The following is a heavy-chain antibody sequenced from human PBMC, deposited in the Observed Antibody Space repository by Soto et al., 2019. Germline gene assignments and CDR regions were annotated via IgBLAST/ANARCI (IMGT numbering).Heavy chain of an antibody. D-gene: IGHD3-3*01. V-gene: IGHV5-51*01. CDR3: ASSPIRSPTPYYDFWSGYSTAEYFQH. CDR2: IYPGDSDT. Sequence: LGESLKISCKGSGYSFTSYWIGWVRQMPGKGLEWMGIIYPGDSDTRYSPSFQGQVTISADKSISTAYLQWSSLKASDTAMYYCASSPIRSPTPYYDFWSGYSTAEYFQHWGQGTLVTV. CDR1: GYSFTSYW. J-gene: IGHJ1*01.